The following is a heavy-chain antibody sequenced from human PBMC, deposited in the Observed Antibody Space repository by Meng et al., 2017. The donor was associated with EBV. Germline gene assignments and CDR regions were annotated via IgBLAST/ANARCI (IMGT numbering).Heavy chain of an antibody. D-gene: IGHD1-26*01. J-gene: IGHJ5*02. Sequence: QVQLQQWGAGLLKPSXXLSLTXXFYGGSFSGYYWSWIRQPPGKGLEWIGEINHSGSTNYNPSLKSRVTISVDTSKNQFSLKLSSVTAADTAVYYCARGGGNRGGIVGATYRLNWFDPGGQGTLVTVSS. CDR3: ARGGGNRGGIVGATYRLNWFDP. CDR1: GGSFSGYY. CDR2: INHSGST. V-gene: IGHV4-34*01.